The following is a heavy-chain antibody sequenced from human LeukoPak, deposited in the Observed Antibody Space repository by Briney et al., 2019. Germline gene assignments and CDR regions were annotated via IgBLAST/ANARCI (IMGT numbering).Heavy chain of an antibody. CDR2: ISSSSSYI. Sequence: GGSLRLSCAASGFTFSSYSMNWVRQAPGKGLEWVSSISSSSSYIYYAVSVKGRFTISRDNAKNSLYLQMNSLRAEDTAVYYCARDYVDTAMVFDYWGQGTLVTVSS. D-gene: IGHD5-18*01. CDR1: GFTFSSYS. V-gene: IGHV3-21*01. CDR3: ARDYVDTAMVFDY. J-gene: IGHJ4*02.